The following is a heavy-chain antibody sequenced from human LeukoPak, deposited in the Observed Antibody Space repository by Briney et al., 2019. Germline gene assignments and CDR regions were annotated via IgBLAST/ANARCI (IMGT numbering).Heavy chain of an antibody. Sequence: PSETLSLTCTVSGGSISNYYWTWIRQPPGKGLEWIGYIYYSGSTNYNPSLTSRVTISVDTSKNQFSLKLSFVTAVDTAVYYCARFSWLQEKTFDYWGQGTLVTVSS. CDR2: IYYSGST. D-gene: IGHD5-24*01. J-gene: IGHJ4*02. CDR1: GGSISNYY. V-gene: IGHV4-59*01. CDR3: ARFSWLQEKTFDY.